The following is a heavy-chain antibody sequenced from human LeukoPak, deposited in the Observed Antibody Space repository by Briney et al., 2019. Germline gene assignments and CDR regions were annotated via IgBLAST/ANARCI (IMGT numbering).Heavy chain of an antibody. CDR3: ARAGYSSSWYVGKYFQH. V-gene: IGHV4-4*02. D-gene: IGHD6-13*01. CDR2: IYHSGST. J-gene: IGHJ1*01. CDR1: GGSISSSNW. Sequence: SETLSLTCAVSGGSISSSNWWSWVRQPPGKGLEWIGEIYHSGSTNYSPSLKSRVTISVDKSKNQFSLKLSSVTAADTAAYYCARAGYSSSWYVGKYFQHWGQGTLVTVSS.